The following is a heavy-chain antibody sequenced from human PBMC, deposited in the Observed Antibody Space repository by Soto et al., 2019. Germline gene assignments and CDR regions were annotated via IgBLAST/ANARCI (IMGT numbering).Heavy chain of an antibody. D-gene: IGHD3-22*01. CDR2: ITYDGSNK. Sequence: GGSLRLSCAASGFTFSDYWMHWVRQAPGKGLEWVSVITYDGSNKYYADSVKGRFTISRDNSKNTLYLQMNSLRAEDTAVYYCAKFQSPEDTYYYDSSGYVSRWGQGTLVTVSS. J-gene: IGHJ4*02. CDR3: AKFQSPEDTYYYDSSGYVSR. CDR1: GFTFSDYW. V-gene: IGHV3-30*18.